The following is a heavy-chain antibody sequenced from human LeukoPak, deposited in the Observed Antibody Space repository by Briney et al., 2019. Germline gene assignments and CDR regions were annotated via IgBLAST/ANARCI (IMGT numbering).Heavy chain of an antibody. CDR1: GFTFSSYG. CDR3: ARDPREGSGSYYND. V-gene: IGHV3-33*01. Sequence: GGSLRLSCAASGFTFSSYGMHWVRQAPGKGLEWVAVIWYDGSNKYYADSVKGRFTISRDNSKNTLYLQMNSLRAGDTAVYYCARDPREGSGSYYNDWGQGTLVTVSS. J-gene: IGHJ4*02. D-gene: IGHD3-10*01. CDR2: IWYDGSNK.